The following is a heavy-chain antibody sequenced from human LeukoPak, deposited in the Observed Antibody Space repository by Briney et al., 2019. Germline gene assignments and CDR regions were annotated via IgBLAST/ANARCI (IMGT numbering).Heavy chain of an antibody. D-gene: IGHD1-26*01. Sequence: GGSLRLSCAASGFSFDDYGMSWVRQAPGKGLEWVSGINWNGGSTGYEDSVKGRFTISRENAKNSLFLQMNSRRAEEQALYYFARLDSDYYYCDYMDVWGKGTTVLVSS. CDR3: ARLDSDYYYCDYMDV. V-gene: IGHV3-20*04. CDR1: GFSFDDYG. CDR2: INWNGGST. J-gene: IGHJ6*03.